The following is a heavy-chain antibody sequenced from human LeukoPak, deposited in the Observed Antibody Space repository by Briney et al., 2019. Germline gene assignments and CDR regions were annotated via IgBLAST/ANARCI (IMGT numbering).Heavy chain of an antibody. J-gene: IGHJ4*02. Sequence: PSQTLSLTCTVSGGSISSGGYYWSWIRQHPGGGLEWIGYIYYSGSTYYNPSLKSRVAISADTSKNHFSLTLSSVTAADTAVYYCARARSAAGNFDYWGQGTLVTVSS. V-gene: IGHV4-31*03. CDR1: GGSISSGGYY. CDR3: ARARSAAGNFDY. D-gene: IGHD6-13*01. CDR2: IYYSGST.